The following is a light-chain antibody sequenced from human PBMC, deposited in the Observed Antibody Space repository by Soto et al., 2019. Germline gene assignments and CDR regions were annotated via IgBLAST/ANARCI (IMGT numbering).Light chain of an antibody. Sequence: QSVLTQPSSVSGAPGQRVTISCTGSSSNIGAGYVVHWYQQLPGTAPKLLIYGNSNRPSGVPDRFSGSKSGTSASLAITGLQAEDEADYYCQSYDSSLSGSVFGGGTKVTVL. CDR1: SSNIGAGYV. CDR2: GNS. CDR3: QSYDSSLSGSV. J-gene: IGLJ2*01. V-gene: IGLV1-40*01.